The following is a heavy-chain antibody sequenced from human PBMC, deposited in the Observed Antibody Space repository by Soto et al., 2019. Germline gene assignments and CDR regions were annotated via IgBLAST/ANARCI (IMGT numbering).Heavy chain of an antibody. J-gene: IGHJ2*01. D-gene: IGHD2-15*01. CDR1: GFTFSTHA. Sequence: EVQLLESGGGLVQPGGSLRLSCAASGFTFSTHAMSWVRQAPGKGLEWVSDISSNGGGTFYADSGKGRFTISRDNSKNPAPLPMNKVEGQGQAKKYCSKRPGQEVANWHFDIWGRGSLVTVSS. CDR3: SKRPGQEVANWHFDI. CDR2: ISSNGGGT. V-gene: IGHV3-23*01.